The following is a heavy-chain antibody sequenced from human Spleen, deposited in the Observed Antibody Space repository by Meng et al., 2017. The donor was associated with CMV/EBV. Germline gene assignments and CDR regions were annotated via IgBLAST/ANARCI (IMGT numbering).Heavy chain of an antibody. D-gene: IGHD2-15*01. Sequence: GGSLRLSCAASGFTFTTFSVHWVRQAPGKGLEWVADISYDGNDKYYADSVKGRFTISRDNSKNTLYLQMNSLRAEDTAVYYCARDLGRADRGYDYWGQGTLVTVSS. CDR1: GFTFTTFS. CDR2: ISYDGNDK. J-gene: IGHJ4*02. V-gene: IGHV3-30*04. CDR3: ARDLGRADRGYDY.